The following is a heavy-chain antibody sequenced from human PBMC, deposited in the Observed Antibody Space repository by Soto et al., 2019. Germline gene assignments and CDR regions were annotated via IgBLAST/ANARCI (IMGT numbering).Heavy chain of an antibody. CDR3: ARVGSSSWYNFDF. J-gene: IGHJ4*02. CDR2: ISGSGGST. D-gene: IGHD6-13*01. Sequence: GGSLRLSCAASGFTFSSYTMSWVRQVPGKGLEWVSAISGSGGSTYYADSVKGRFTISRDNSKNTLYLQMNSLRAEDTAVYYCARVGSSSWYNFDFWGQGTLVTVSS. V-gene: IGHV3-23*01. CDR1: GFTFSSYT.